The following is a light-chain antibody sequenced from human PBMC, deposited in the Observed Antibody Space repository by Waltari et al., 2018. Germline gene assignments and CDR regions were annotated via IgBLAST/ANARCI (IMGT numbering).Light chain of an antibody. V-gene: IGLV2-14*03. J-gene: IGLJ3*02. CDR2: DVS. CDR3: SAAAGGNVVL. Sequence: QSALTQPASVSGSPGQSITISCTGTSNDIGAYNYVSWYQQHPGKAPKLMIFDVSGRPSGVSDRFSGSKSDNTASLTISGLQGVDEADYYCSAAAGGNVVLFGGGTKVTVL. CDR1: SNDIGAYNY.